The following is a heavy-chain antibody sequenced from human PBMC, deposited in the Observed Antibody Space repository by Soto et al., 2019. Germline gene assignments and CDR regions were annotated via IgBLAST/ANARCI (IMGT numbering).Heavy chain of an antibody. Sequence: VQLVESGGGVVQPGGSLRLSCAASGFTFNTHCMHWVRQAPGKGLEWVAVIWYDGSQRNYADFVRGRFTISRDNSQNTLYLQLPSLRAEDTAVYYCARIDEYGVYVTDYWGQGALVTVSS. CDR3: ARIDEYGVYVTDY. D-gene: IGHD4-17*01. J-gene: IGHJ4*02. V-gene: IGHV3-33*01. CDR1: GFTFNTHC. CDR2: IWYDGSQR.